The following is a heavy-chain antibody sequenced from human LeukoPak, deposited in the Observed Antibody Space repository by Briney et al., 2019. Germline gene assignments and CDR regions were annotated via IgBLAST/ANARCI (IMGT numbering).Heavy chain of an antibody. CDR1: GYTFTGYY. J-gene: IGHJ4*02. D-gene: IGHD3-22*01. Sequence: ASVKVSCKASGYTFTGYYMHWVRQAPGQGLEWMGWINPNSGGTNYAQKFQGRVTMTRDTSISTAYMELSRLRSDDTAVYYCARDASTMTPIDYWGQGTLVTVSS. CDR2: INPNSGGT. V-gene: IGHV1-2*02. CDR3: ARDASTMTPIDY.